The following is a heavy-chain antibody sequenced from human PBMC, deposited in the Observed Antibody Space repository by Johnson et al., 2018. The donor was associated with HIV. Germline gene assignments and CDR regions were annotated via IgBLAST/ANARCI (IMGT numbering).Heavy chain of an antibody. CDR3: AKDRSGWYEVGPYDAFDI. V-gene: IGHV3-NL1*01. Sequence: QVQLVESGGGVVQPGRSLRLSCAASGFTFSSYGMHWVRQAPGKGLEWVSSISGGSTYYADSMKGRFTISRDNSKNSLYLQMNSLRAEDTALYYCAKDRSGWYEVGPYDAFDIW. D-gene: IGHD6-19*01. CDR1: GFTFSSYG. CDR2: ISGGST. J-gene: IGHJ3*02.